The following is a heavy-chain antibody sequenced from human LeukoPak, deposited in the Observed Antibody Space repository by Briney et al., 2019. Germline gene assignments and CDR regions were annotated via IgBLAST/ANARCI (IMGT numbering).Heavy chain of an antibody. CDR1: PGSISSGGYY. CDR2: IFNSGIT. J-gene: IGHJ6*02. D-gene: IGHD2-2*01. CDR3: ARDRCSSPSCQSDYYYGLDV. Sequence: SQTLSLTCTVSPGSISSGGYYWTWIRQHPGKGLEWIGYIFNSGITNYNPSLKSRVTISADTPRNQFSLKLSSVTAADTAVYYCARDRCSSPSCQSDYYYGLDVWGQGTTVTVSS. V-gene: IGHV4-31*03.